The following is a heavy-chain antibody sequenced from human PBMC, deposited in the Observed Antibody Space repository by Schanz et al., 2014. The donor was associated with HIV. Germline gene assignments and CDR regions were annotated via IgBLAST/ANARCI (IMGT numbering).Heavy chain of an antibody. V-gene: IGHV3-30*18. CDR3: AKPEYDSRGNSQSHFDS. CDR2: ISYDGINK. D-gene: IGHD3-22*01. CDR1: GFSFSTYG. Sequence: QVHLVESGGGVVQPGGSLRLSCAASGFSFSTYGIHWVRQAPGKGLEWVTLISYDGINKYYADSVKGRFTISRDNSKNTLYLQMTTLRTEDTAVYYCAKPEYDSRGNSQSHFDSWGQGTLVTVSS. J-gene: IGHJ4*02.